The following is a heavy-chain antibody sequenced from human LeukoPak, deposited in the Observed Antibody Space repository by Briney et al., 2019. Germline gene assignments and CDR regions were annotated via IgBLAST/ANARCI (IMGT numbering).Heavy chain of an antibody. D-gene: IGHD6-13*01. CDR3: AKVRKYSSSLEAFDY. Sequence: GGSLRLSCAASGFTFSSYSMNWVRQAPGKGLEWVSSISSSSSYIYYADSVKSRFTISRDNATNSLYLQMNSLRAEDTAVYYCAKVRKYSSSLEAFDYWGQGTLVTVSS. J-gene: IGHJ4*02. V-gene: IGHV3-21*01. CDR2: ISSSSSYI. CDR1: GFTFSSYS.